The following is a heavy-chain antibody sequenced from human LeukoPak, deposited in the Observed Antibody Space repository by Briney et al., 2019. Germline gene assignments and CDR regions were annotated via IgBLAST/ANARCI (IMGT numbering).Heavy chain of an antibody. CDR2: IKDDGSYT. CDR3: ARDFPTRYDFWSGYTYYYYGMDV. CDR1: GFTFSDYW. J-gene: IGHJ6*02. D-gene: IGHD3-3*01. V-gene: IGHV3-74*01. Sequence: GGSLRLSCSASGFTFSDYWMHWVRQAPGKGLVWVSRIKDDGSYTNYADSVKGRFTISRDNAKNTLYLQMNSLRAEDTAVYYCARDFPTRYDFWSGYTYYYYGMDVWGQGTTVTVSS.